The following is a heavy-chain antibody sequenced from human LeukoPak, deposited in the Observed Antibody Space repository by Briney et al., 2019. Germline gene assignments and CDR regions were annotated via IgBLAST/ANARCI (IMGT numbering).Heavy chain of an antibody. CDR1: GYTFISYG. D-gene: IGHD3-22*01. CDR2: ISAYNGNT. J-gene: IGHJ4*02. CDR3: ARAKGITMIVGDSAADY. Sequence: ASVKVSCKASGYTFISYGITWVRQAPGQGLEWMGWISAYNGNTNYAQKLQGRVTMTTDTSTSTAYMELRSLRSDDTAVYYCARAKGITMIVGDSAADYWGQGTLVTVSS. V-gene: IGHV1-18*01.